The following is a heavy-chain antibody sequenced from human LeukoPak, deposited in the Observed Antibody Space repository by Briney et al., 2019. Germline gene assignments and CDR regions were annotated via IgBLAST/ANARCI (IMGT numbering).Heavy chain of an antibody. CDR2: IYYSGTT. J-gene: IGHJ3*01. V-gene: IGHV4-30-4*07. CDR1: GVSISSGGSS. D-gene: IGHD2-15*01. CDR3: ARQCGGGCYGAF. Sequence: SETLSLTCAISGVSISSGGSSWNWIRQSPGKGLEWIGYIYYSGTTYYNPSLKSRVTISVDTTKNQFSLKLTSSTAADTAVYYCARQCGGGCYGAFWGQGSVVTVSS.